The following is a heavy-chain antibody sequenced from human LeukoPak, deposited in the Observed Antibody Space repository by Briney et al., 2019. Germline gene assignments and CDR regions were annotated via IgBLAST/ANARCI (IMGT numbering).Heavy chain of an antibody. Sequence: GGSLRLSCAASGYTVSSNYMIWVRQAPGKGLEWVSVIYSDGSTYYADSVKGRFTISRDNSKNTVYLQMNSLRADDTAIYYCARPPGSAGLYSYYYGVDVWGQGTTVTVSS. J-gene: IGHJ6*02. CDR3: ARPPGSAGLYSYYYGVDV. D-gene: IGHD6-19*01. V-gene: IGHV3-66*04. CDR1: GYTVSSNY. CDR2: IYSDGST.